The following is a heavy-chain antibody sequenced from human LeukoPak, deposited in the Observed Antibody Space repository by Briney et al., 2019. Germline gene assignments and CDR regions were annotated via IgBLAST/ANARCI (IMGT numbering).Heavy chain of an antibody. CDR3: ARGVRFDP. J-gene: IGHJ5*02. CDR1: GGSFSGYY. CDR2: INHSGST. V-gene: IGHV4-34*01. Sequence: SETLSLTCAVYGGSFSGYYWSWIRQPPGKGLEWIGEINHSGSTNDNPSLKSRVTISVDTSKNQFSLKLSSVTAADTAVYYCARGVRFDPWGQGTLVTVSS.